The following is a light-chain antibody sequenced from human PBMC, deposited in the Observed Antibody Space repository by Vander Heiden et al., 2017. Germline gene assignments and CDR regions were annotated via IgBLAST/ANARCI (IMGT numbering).Light chain of an antibody. CDR2: QDT. Sequence: SFELAQPPSVSVSPGQTASITCSGYELGDKYACWYQQKPGQSPVLVIYQDTKRPSGIPERISGSNSGNTATLTINGTEAMDEADYFCQAWDNNTVIFGGGTKLSVL. CDR3: QAWDNNTVI. CDR1: ELGDKY. V-gene: IGLV3-1*01. J-gene: IGLJ2*01.